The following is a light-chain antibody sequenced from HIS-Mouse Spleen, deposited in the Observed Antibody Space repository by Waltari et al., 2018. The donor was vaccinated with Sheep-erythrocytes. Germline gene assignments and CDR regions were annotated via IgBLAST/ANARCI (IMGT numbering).Light chain of an antibody. Sequence: EIVLTQSPATLSLSPGERATLSCRASQSVSSYLAWYKQKPGQAPRLLIYDASNRATGIPARFSGSGSGTDFTLTISSLEPEDFAVYYCQQLTFGGGTKVEIK. CDR3: QQLT. V-gene: IGKV3-11*01. CDR1: QSVSSY. CDR2: DAS. J-gene: IGKJ4*01.